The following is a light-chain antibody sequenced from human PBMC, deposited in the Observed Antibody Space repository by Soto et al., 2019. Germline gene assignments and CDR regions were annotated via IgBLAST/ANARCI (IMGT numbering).Light chain of an antibody. CDR2: DAS. Sequence: DFQMTQSPSTLSASLGDRVTITCRASQNINNWVAWYQQKPGKAPKFLIYDASTLQRGVSSRFSGSGFGTEFSLTINSLQPDDSGSYYCQHTRNVGQGTQVEVK. J-gene: IGKJ1*01. CDR3: QHTRN. V-gene: IGKV1-5*01. CDR1: QNINNW.